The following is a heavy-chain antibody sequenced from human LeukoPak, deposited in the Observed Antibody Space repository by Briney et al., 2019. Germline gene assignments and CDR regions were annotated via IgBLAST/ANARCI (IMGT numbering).Heavy chain of an antibody. CDR2: IYASDST. J-gene: IGHJ4*02. CDR1: GASISNSF. Sequence: SETLSLTCTVSGASISNSFWSWLRQPAGKGLEWLGRIYASDSTDYNPSLKSRVTMSVDTSKNQSSLMLISVTAADTAVYYCARDPGNPTRFSYYFDSWGQGTLVTVSS. CDR3: ARDPGNPTRFSYYFDS. D-gene: IGHD4-23*01. V-gene: IGHV4-4*07.